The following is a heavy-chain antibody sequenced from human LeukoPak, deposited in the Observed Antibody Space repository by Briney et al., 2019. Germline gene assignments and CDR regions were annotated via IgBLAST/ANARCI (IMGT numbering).Heavy chain of an antibody. Sequence: GGSMRLSCAASGFTFGSYAMSWVRQAPGKGLEWVTCINNSGAGTYYAASVKGRFTISRDNCKNTLYVQMNSLRSEDTAVYYCAQALSGGLVDFHYWGQAALLTDSS. CDR1: GFTFGSYA. J-gene: IGHJ4*02. V-gene: IGHV3-23*01. CDR2: INNSGAGT. D-gene: IGHD6-19*01. CDR3: AQALSGGLVDFHY.